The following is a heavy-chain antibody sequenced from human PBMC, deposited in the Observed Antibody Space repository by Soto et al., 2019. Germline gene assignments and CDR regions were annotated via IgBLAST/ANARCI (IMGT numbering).Heavy chain of an antibody. V-gene: IGHV3-48*01. CDR2: ISSGTSTI. CDR3: AGELVAADY. CDR1: GFTFSSYS. J-gene: IGHJ4*02. D-gene: IGHD5-12*01. Sequence: EVQLVESGGGLVQPGGSLSLSCAASGFTFSSYSMNWVRQAPGKRLEWVSYISSGTSTIYYAGSVQGRFTISRDNAKNSLYMQMTSRGAEDTAVYYRAGELVAADYWGQGTLVTVSS.